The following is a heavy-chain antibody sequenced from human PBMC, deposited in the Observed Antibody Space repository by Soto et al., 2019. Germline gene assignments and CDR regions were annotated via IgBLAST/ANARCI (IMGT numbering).Heavy chain of an antibody. V-gene: IGHV3-15*01. CDR2: NKSKTDGGTT. Sequence: EVQLVESGGGLVKPGGSLRLSCAASGFTFSNAWMSWVRQAPGKGLEWVGRNKSKTDGGTTDYAAPVKGRFTISRDDSKNTLYLQMNSLKTEDTAVYYCTTIPGVTIFGVVTDYWGQGTLVTVSS. D-gene: IGHD3-3*01. CDR3: TTIPGVTIFGVVTDY. J-gene: IGHJ4*02. CDR1: GFTFSNAW.